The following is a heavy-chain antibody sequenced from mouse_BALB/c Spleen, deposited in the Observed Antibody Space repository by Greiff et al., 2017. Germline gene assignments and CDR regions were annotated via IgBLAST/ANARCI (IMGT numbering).Heavy chain of an antibody. J-gene: IGHJ2*01. Sequence: EVNVVESGGGLVQPGGSLRLSCATSGFTFTDYYMSWVRQPPGKALEWLGFIRNKANGYTTEYSASVKGRFTISRDNSQSILYLQMNTLRAEDSATYYCARGGAGAFDYWGQGTTLTVSS. CDR2: IRNKANGYTT. CDR1: GFTFTDYY. V-gene: IGHV7-3*02. D-gene: IGHD3-3*01. CDR3: ARGGAGAFDY.